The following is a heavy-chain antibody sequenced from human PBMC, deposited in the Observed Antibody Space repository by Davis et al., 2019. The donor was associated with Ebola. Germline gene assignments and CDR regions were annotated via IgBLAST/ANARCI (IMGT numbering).Heavy chain of an antibody. J-gene: IGHJ4*02. CDR2: VNPTGGST. CDR3: ARVDFDTSGYYFDY. CDR1: GYTFTTYY. V-gene: IGHV1-46*01. Sequence: ASVKVSCKASGYTFTTYYMHWVRQAPAQGLEWMGIVNPTGGSTNYAQKFQGRVTMTRDTSTNTVYMELSSLRSEDTAVYYCARVDFDTSGYYFDYWGQGTLVTVSS. D-gene: IGHD3-22*01.